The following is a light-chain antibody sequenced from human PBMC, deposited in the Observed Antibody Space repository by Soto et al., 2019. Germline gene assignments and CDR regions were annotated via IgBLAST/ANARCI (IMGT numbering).Light chain of an antibody. Sequence: IVLTQSPGTLSLSPGDRATLSCRASQSIGSGYLAWYQQKPGQAPRLLIYDTSTRATDIPGRFSGSGSGTDFTLTITRLEPEDSAVYFCQHYHRSLWTFGQVTKVEIK. J-gene: IGKJ1*01. CDR3: QHYHRSLWT. CDR2: DTS. V-gene: IGKV3-20*01. CDR1: QSIGSGY.